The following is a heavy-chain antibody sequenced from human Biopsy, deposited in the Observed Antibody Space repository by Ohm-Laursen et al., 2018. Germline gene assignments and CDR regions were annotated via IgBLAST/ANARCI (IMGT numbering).Heavy chain of an antibody. CDR1: GFTFNRSA. CDR2: IVVGGGNT. Sequence: GSSVKVSCNASGFTFNRSAMQWVRQARGQRLEWIGWIVVGGGNTNYAQKFQERVTITRDMSTSTAYMELSSLRSEDTAVYYCASRPNCGGDCSSGFDYWGQGTLVTVSS. J-gene: IGHJ4*02. D-gene: IGHD2-21*02. CDR3: ASRPNCGGDCSSGFDY. V-gene: IGHV1-58*02.